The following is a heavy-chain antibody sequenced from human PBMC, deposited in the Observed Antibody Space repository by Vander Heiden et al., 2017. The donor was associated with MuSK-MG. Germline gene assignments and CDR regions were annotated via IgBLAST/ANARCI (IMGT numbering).Heavy chain of an antibody. D-gene: IGHD1-26*01. CDR3: ARDGKETLAFDY. CDR1: GYTFTDYY. Sequence: QVQVVQSGAEVKKPGASLTVSCKTSGYTFTDYYLHWLRQAPGQGLEWMGWINPKTGATKYPQKFQGRVTMTRDTSISTAYMELTSLRSDDAAVYYCARDGKETLAFDYWGQGTLVNVFS. J-gene: IGHJ4*02. V-gene: IGHV1-2*02. CDR2: INPKTGAT.